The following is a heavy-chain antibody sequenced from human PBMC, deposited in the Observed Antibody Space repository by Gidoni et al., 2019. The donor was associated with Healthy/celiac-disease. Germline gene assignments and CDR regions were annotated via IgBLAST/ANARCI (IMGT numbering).Heavy chain of an antibody. CDR3: ARGLSIRYQLPHLWNY. D-gene: IGHD2-2*01. J-gene: IGHJ4*02. Sequence: QVQLQQWGAGLLKPSEPLSLTCAVYGGSFSGYYWSWIRQPPGKGLEWIGEINHSGSTNYNPSLKSRVTISVDTSKNQFSLKLSSVTAADTAVYYCARGLSIRYQLPHLWNYWGQGTLVTVSS. CDR1: GGSFSGYY. CDR2: INHSGST. V-gene: IGHV4-34*01.